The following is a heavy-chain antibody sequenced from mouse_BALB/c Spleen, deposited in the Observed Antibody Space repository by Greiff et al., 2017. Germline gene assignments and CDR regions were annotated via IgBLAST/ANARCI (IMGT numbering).Heavy chain of an antibody. V-gene: IGHV1-14*01. CDR2: INPYNDGT. CDR3: ARGIYYYGSSVAWFAY. D-gene: IGHD1-1*01. CDR1: GYTFTSYV. J-gene: IGHJ3*01. Sequence: VQLQQSGPELVKPGASVKMSCKASGYTFTSYVMHWVKQKPGQGLEWIGYINPYNDGTKYNEKFKGKATLTSDKSSSTAYMELSSLTSEDSAVYYCARGIYYYGSSVAWFAYWGQGTLVTVSA.